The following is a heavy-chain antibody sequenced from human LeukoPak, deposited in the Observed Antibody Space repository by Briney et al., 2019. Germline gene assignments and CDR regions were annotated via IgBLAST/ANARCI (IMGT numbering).Heavy chain of an antibody. J-gene: IGHJ4*02. D-gene: IGHD2/OR15-2a*01. V-gene: IGHV4-59*12. Sequence: PSETLSLTCTVSGGSMSSYYWSWIRQPPGKGLQWIGYIYYSGSTKYNPSLKSRVTISVDTSKNHFSLKLGSVTAADTAVYYCARNMVGETAYDYWGQGTLVTVSS. CDR2: IYYSGST. CDR3: ARNMVGETAYDY. CDR1: GGSMSSYY.